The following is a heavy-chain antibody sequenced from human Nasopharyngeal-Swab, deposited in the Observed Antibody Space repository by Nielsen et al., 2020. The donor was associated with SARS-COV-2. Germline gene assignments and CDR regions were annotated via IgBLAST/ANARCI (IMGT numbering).Heavy chain of an antibody. CDR3: ARTPLGYYYYYMDV. J-gene: IGHJ6*03. V-gene: IGHV3-64*01. CDR2: ISRNGGST. Sequence: WIRQPPGKGLEYVSAISRNGGSTSYANSVKGRFTFSRDNSKNTLYLQMASLRAEDMAVYYCARTPLGYYYYYMDVWGKGTTVTVSS.